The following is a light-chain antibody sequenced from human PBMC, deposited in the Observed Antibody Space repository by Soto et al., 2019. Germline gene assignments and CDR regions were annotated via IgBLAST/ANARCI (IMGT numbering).Light chain of an antibody. V-gene: IGKV3-20*01. CDR3: QQYNNWPET. CDR2: GAS. Sequence: EIVLTQSPGTLSLSPGERATLSCRASQSVSSSYLAWYQQKPGQAPRLLIYGASSRPAGIPERFSGSGSGTDFTLTISSLQSEDFAVYYCQQYNNWPETFGQGTKVDIK. J-gene: IGKJ1*01. CDR1: QSVSSSY.